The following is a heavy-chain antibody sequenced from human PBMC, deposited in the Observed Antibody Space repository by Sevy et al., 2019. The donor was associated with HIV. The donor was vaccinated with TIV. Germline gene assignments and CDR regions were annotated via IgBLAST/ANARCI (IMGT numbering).Heavy chain of an antibody. V-gene: IGHV1-8*01. Sequence: ASVKVSCKASGYIFTNYEINWVRQATGQGLEWLGRMNPDSGNTDYAQKFQGRVTMTRNTSISTAYMELSSLRSEDTXXXXCARXPXXSSPXYYYYYGMDVWGQGTPVTVSS. D-gene: IGHD3-10*01. CDR2: MNPDSGNT. J-gene: IGHJ6*02. CDR1: GYIFTNYE. CDR3: ARXPXXSSPXYYYYYGMDV.